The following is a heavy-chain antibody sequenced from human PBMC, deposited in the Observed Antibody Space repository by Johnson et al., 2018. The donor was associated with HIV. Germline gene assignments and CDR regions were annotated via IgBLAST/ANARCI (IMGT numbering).Heavy chain of an antibody. CDR1: GFTFSSYA. D-gene: IGHD6-6*01. V-gene: IGHV3-30-3*01. CDR3: ARESELLSSSDAFDI. J-gene: IGHJ3*02. CDR2: ISYDGSNK. Sequence: QVQLVESGGGLVQPGGSLRLSCAASGFTFSSYAMHWVRQAPGKGLEWVAVISYDGSNKYYADPVKGRFTISRDNSKNTLYLQMNSLRAEDTAVYYCARESELLSSSDAFDIWGHGTVVTVAS.